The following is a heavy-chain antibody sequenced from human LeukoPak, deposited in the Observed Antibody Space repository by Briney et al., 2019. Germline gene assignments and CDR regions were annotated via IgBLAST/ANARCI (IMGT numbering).Heavy chain of an antibody. J-gene: IGHJ4*02. Sequence: GGSLRLSCAASGFTFSSYWMHWVRQAPGKGLVWVSRINSDGSTTTNADSVKGRFTISRDNSKNTLYLQMNSLRAEDTAVYYCARGMGYYFDYWGRGTLVTVSS. CDR3: ARGMGYYFDY. CDR2: INSDGSTT. V-gene: IGHV3-74*01. CDR1: GFTFSSYW. D-gene: IGHD3-16*01.